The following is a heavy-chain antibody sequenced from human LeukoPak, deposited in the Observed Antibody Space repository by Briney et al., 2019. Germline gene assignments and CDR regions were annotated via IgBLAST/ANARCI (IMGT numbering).Heavy chain of an antibody. CDR3: AVANYYDSSGYNPKRSYAFDI. D-gene: IGHD3-22*01. Sequence: GGSLRLSCAASGFTFNSYGMHWVRQAPGKGLEWVAFIRYDGTNTYYADSVKGRFTISRDNSKNTLYLQMNSLRAEDTAVYYCAVANYYDSSGYNPKRSYAFDIWGQGTMVTVSS. CDR1: GFTFNSYG. J-gene: IGHJ3*02. V-gene: IGHV3-30*02. CDR2: IRYDGTNT.